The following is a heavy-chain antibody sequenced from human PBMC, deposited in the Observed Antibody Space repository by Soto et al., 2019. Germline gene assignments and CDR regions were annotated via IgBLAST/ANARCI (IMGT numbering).Heavy chain of an antibody. D-gene: IGHD3-22*01. CDR3: ARYGYSYESSGSYNYFDY. V-gene: IGHV3-48*02. CDR2: ISRSSTTI. CDR1: GFTFTDYS. J-gene: IGHJ4*02. Sequence: EVQLVETGGGLVQPGGSLRLSCAASGFTFTDYSMDWVRQAPGRGLEWVSYISRSSTTIYYADSVKGRFTISRDNAKNALYLQLNSLRDEDSAVYYCARYGYSYESSGSYNYFDYWGQGTPVTVSS.